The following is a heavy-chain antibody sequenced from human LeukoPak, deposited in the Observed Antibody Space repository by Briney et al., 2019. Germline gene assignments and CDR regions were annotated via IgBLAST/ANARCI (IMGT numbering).Heavy chain of an antibody. CDR1: GFTFDDYG. D-gene: IGHD1/OR15-1a*01. CDR3: ARGTAPPRNYYYYYLDV. V-gene: IGHV3-9*01. J-gene: IGHJ6*03. Sequence: PGRSLTLSCAASGFTFDDYGIRSVRQAPGEGLGWVSCISWNSGRIGYADSVKGRFTIPRDNPKNSLYLQMNSLRAEDTALYYCARGTAPPRNYYYYYLDVWGKGTTVSVSS. CDR2: ISWNSGRI.